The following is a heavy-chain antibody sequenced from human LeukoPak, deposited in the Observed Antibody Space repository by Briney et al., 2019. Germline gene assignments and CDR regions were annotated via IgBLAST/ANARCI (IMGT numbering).Heavy chain of an antibody. Sequence: SETLSLTCTVSGGSISSSSYYWGWIRQPPGKGLEWIGSIYYSGSTYYNPSLKSRVTISVDTSKNQFSLKLSSVTAADTAVYYCAREGMYYDFWSGYYFGYFDYWGQVTLVTVSS. J-gene: IGHJ4*02. V-gene: IGHV4-39*07. D-gene: IGHD3-3*01. CDR2: IYYSGST. CDR1: GGSISSSSYY. CDR3: AREGMYYDFWSGYYFGYFDY.